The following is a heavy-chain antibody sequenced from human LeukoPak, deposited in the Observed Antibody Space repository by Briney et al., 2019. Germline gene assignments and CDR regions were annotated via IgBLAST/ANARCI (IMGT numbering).Heavy chain of an antibody. CDR3: TTQLLWFGESLGY. V-gene: IGHV3-15*01. J-gene: IGHJ4*02. CDR1: GFTFSNAW. Sequence: GGALRLSCAASGFTFSNAWMSWVRQAPGKGREWVGRIKSKTDGGTTDYAAPVKGRFTTSRDDSKNTLYLQMNSLKTEDTAVYYCTTQLLWFGESLGYWGQGTLVTVSS. D-gene: IGHD3-10*01. CDR2: IKSKTDGGTT.